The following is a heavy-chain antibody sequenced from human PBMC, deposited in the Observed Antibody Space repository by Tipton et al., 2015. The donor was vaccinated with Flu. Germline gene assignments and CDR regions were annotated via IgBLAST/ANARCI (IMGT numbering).Heavy chain of an antibody. CDR2: IHYSGNT. CDR1: GYSISDGYY. D-gene: IGHD7-27*01. V-gene: IGHV4-61*08. J-gene: IGHJ3*01. Sequence: LRLSCAVSGYSISDGYYWSWLRQPPGKGLEWIAYIHYSGNTNYNPSLKSRVTISLDTSKNQFSLKLSSVTAADTAVYYCASLPDQLGNALDVWGQGTLVTVSS. CDR3: ASLPDQLGNALDV.